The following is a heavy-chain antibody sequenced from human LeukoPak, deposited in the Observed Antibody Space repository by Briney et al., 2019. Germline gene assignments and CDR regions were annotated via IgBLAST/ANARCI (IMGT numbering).Heavy chain of an antibody. J-gene: IGHJ6*02. D-gene: IGHD2-2*02. CDR2: VNPNSGNT. CDR1: GYTFTSYD. V-gene: IGHV1-8*01. Sequence: ASVKVSRKASGYTFTSYDINWVRQATGQGLEWMGWVNPNSGNTGYAQKFQGRVTMTRNTSISTAYMELSSLRSEDTAVYYCARGGDIVVVPAAIEDYYYYGMDVWGQGTTVTVSS. CDR3: ARGGDIVVVPAAIEDYYYYGMDV.